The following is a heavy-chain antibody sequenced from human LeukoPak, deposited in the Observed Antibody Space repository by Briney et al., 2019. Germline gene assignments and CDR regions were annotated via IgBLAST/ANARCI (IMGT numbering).Heavy chain of an antibody. CDR2: IYYSGSI. V-gene: IGHV4-28*05. CDR3: ARIRCTTTSCYVDY. Sequence: PSETLSLTCAVSGHSISNSNWWGCIRQPPGKGLEWIGYIYYSGSIYYNPSLKSRVTMSVDTSKNQFSLKLTSVTAVDTAVYYCARIRCTTTSCYVDYWGQGTLVTVSS. D-gene: IGHD2-2*01. CDR1: GHSISNSNW. J-gene: IGHJ4*02.